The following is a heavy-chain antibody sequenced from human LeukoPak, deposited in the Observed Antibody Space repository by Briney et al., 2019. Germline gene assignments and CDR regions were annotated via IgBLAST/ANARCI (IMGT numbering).Heavy chain of an antibody. CDR3: ARARVDYGDSSLDY. V-gene: IGHV4-59*01. J-gene: IGHJ4*02. Sequence: SETLSLTCTVSGGSISSYYWSWIRQPPGKGLEWIGYIYYSGSTKYNPSLKSRVTISVDTSKNQFSLKLSSVTASDTAVYYCARARVDYGDSSLDYWGQGTLVTVSS. CDR2: IYYSGST. D-gene: IGHD4-17*01. CDR1: GGSISSYY.